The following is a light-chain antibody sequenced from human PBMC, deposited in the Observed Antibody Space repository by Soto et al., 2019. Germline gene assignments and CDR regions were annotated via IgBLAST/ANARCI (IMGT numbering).Light chain of an antibody. CDR3: GTWDTSLSVYV. V-gene: IGLV1-51*02. CDR2: ENN. Sequence: QSVLTQPPSVSAAPGQKVTISCSGSSSNIGNNYVSWYQQLPGTAPKLLIYENNKRPSGIPDRFSGSKSGTSTTLGITGLQTGDEANYYWGTWDTSLSVYVSGTGTKVTVL. J-gene: IGLJ1*01. CDR1: SSNIGNNY.